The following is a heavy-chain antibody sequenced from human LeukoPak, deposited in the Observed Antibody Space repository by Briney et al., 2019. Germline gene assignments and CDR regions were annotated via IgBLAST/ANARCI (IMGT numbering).Heavy chain of an antibody. CDR3: AGETGTYFDY. V-gene: IGHV4-59*01. CDR1: GGSISSYY. D-gene: IGHD1-7*01. J-gene: IGHJ4*02. CDR2: IYYSGST. Sequence: KPSETLSLTCTVSGGSISSYYWSWIRQPPGKGLEWIGYIYYSGSTNYNPSLKSRVTISVDTSKNQFSLKLSSVTAADTAVYYCAGETGTYFDYWGQGTLVTVSS.